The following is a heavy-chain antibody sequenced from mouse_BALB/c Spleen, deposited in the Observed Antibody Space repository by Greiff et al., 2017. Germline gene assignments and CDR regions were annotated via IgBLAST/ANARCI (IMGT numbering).Heavy chain of an antibody. D-gene: IGHD2-4*01. CDR2: IDPANGNT. Sequence: EVQLQQSGAELVKPGASVKLSCTASGFNIKDTYMHWVKQRPEQGLEWIGRIDPANGNTKYDPKFQGKATITADTSSNTAYLQLSSLTSEDTAVYYCARSVYYDYDWAWFAYWGQGTLVTVSA. CDR1: GFNIKDTY. V-gene: IGHV14-3*02. J-gene: IGHJ3*01. CDR3: ARSVYYDYDWAWFAY.